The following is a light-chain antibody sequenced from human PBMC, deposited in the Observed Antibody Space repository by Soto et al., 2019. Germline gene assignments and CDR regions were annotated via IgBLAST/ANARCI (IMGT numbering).Light chain of an antibody. CDR2: GAS. Sequence: DIQMTQSPSSLSASVGDSVTITCRASQSIGKNLNWYQQTPGRATKLLISGASTFRTGVPATFRGSGSGTDFTLSIDNLQPQDFATYYCQQTLSTPITFGQGTRLEI. V-gene: IGKV1-39*01. CDR1: QSIGKN. J-gene: IGKJ5*01. CDR3: QQTLSTPIT.